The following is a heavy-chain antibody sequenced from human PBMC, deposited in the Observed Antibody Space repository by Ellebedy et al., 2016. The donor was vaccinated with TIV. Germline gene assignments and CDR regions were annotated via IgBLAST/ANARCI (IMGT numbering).Heavy chain of an antibody. V-gene: IGHV4-39*01. CDR3: AVARGWGWEV. CDR2: IYYSGST. Sequence: SETLSLTCTVSGGSISSSSYYWGWIRQPPGKGLEWIGSIYYSGSTYYNPSLRSRVTISVDTSKNQFSLKLSSVTAADTAVYYCAVARGWGWEVWGQGTLVTVSS. D-gene: IGHD7-27*01. CDR1: GGSISSSSYY. J-gene: IGHJ4*02.